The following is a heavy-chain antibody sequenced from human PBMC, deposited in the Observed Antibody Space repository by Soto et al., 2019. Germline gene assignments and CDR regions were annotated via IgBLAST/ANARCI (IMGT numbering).Heavy chain of an antibody. CDR2: IDYNGVT. Sequence: SETLSLTCTVSGGSIYRSGYYWGWIRQPPGRGLEWIGNIDYNGVTYSNPSLKSRVTISRDTSKNQFSLKLTSVTAADTALYYCGKVLVGATGHTDSDSWGPGTLVTVAS. V-gene: IGHV4-39*01. J-gene: IGHJ4*02. D-gene: IGHD2-15*01. CDR3: GKVLVGATGHTDSDS. CDR1: GGSIYRSGYY.